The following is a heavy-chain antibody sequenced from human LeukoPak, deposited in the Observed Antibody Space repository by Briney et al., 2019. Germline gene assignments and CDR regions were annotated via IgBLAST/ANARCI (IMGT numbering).Heavy chain of an antibody. Sequence: PSETLSLTCIVSGFSINIGYYWGWIRQPPGKGLEWIGSIYHSGSTYYNPSLKSRVTISVDTSKNQFSLKLSSVTAADTAVYYCARVEVTTGDFDYWGQGTLVTVSS. D-gene: IGHD4-11*01. CDR2: IYHSGST. V-gene: IGHV4-38-2*02. CDR3: ARVEVTTGDFDY. CDR1: GFSINIGYY. J-gene: IGHJ4*02.